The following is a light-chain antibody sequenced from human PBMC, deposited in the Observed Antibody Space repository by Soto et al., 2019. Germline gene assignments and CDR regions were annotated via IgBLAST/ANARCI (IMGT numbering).Light chain of an antibody. Sequence: QSVLTQPPSVSAAPGQKVTISCSGSSSNIGNNYVSWNQQLPGAAPKLLIDDNDKRPSGIPDRFSGSKSGTSATLGITGLQTGDEADYFCGTWDSSLSVVVFGGGTKVTVL. CDR2: DND. V-gene: IGLV1-51*01. CDR3: GTWDSSLSVVV. J-gene: IGLJ2*01. CDR1: SSNIGNNY.